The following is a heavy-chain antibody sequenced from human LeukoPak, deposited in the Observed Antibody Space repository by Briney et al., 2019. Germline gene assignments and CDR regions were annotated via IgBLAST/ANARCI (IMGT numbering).Heavy chain of an antibody. CDR2: INQDGSEK. CDR3: ARAQWLLYYFDY. D-gene: IGHD5-12*01. V-gene: IGHV3-7*01. CDR1: GFSFSDYW. Sequence: GGSLGLSCAASGFSFSDYWMTWVRQAPGKGLEWVANINQDGSEKNYVDSVKGRFTISRDNAKNSLYLQMNSLRAEDTAVYYCARAQWLLYYFDYWGQGTLVTVSS. J-gene: IGHJ4*02.